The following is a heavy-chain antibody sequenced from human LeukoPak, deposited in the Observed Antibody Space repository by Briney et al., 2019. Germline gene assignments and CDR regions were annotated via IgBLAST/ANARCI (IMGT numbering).Heavy chain of an antibody. CDR3: ARGGRYPYNWNFPY. D-gene: IGHD1-7*01. J-gene: IGHJ4*02. V-gene: IGHV4-59*01. CDR2: IYYSGST. CDR1: GGSISSYY. Sequence: SETLSLTCTVSGGSISSYYWSRIRQPPGKELEWIGYIYYSGSTNYNPSLKSRVTISVDTPKNQFSLKLSSVTAADTAVYYCARGGRYPYNWNFPYWGQGTLVTVSS.